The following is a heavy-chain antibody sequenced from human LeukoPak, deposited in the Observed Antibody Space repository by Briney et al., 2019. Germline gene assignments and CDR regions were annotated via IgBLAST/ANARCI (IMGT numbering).Heavy chain of an antibody. CDR1: GFTVSSNY. CDR2: IYSGGST. CDR3: ARDPRRGGSWFYFDH. D-gene: IGHD6-13*01. J-gene: IGHJ4*02. Sequence: PGGSLRLSCAASGFTVSSNYMSWVRQAPGKGLEWVSVIYSGGSTYYADSVKGRFTISRDNSKNTLYLQMDSLRAEDTAVYYCARDPRRGGSWFYFDHWGQGTLVTVSS. V-gene: IGHV3-53*01.